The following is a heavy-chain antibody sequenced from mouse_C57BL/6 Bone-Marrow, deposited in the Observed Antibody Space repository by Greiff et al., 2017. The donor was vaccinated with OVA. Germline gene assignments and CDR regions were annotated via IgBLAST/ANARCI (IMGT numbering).Heavy chain of an antibody. V-gene: IGHV1-39*01. CDR2: INPNYGTT. D-gene: IGHD2-4*01. CDR1: GYSFTDYN. Sequence: VQLQQSGPELVKPGASVKISCKASGYSFTDYNMNWVKQSNGKSLEWIGEINPNYGTTSYNQKFKGKATLTVDKSSSTAYMQLHSLTSEDSAVYYCAAVYYDYDGGAMEYWGKGTSVTVSS. J-gene: IGHJ4*01. CDR3: AAVYYDYDGGAMEY.